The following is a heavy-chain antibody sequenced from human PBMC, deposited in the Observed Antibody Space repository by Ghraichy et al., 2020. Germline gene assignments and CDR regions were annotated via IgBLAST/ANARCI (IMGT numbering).Heavy chain of an antibody. CDR3: ARHEASSGWQPLPGPNDY. V-gene: IGHV4-39*01. J-gene: IGHJ4*02. CDR2: IYYSGST. Sequence: SETLSLTCTVSGGSISSSSYYWGWIRQPPGKGLEWIGSIYYSGSTYYNPSLKSRVTISVDTSKNQFSLKLSSVTAADTAVYYCARHEASSGWQPLPGPNDYWGQGTLVTVSS. CDR1: GGSISSSSYY. D-gene: IGHD6-19*01.